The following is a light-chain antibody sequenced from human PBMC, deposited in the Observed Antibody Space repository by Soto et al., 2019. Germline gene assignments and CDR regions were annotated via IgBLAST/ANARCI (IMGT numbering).Light chain of an antibody. V-gene: IGKV1-39*01. J-gene: IGKJ2*01. CDR1: QNINSH. CDR2: AAS. Sequence: DIQMTQSPSSLSASLGDRVTITCRASQNINSHLNWYQQKPGKAPKVLIYAASRLQSGVPSRFSGSGSGTECTLTISSLEPEDFATYYCQQSHITTLFTFGKGTKLEIK. CDR3: QQSHITTLFT.